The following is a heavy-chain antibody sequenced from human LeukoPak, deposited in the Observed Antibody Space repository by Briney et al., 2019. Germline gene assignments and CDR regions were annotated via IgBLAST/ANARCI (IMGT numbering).Heavy chain of an antibody. J-gene: IGHJ4*02. V-gene: IGHV5-51*01. D-gene: IGHD2-2*01. CDR1: GYSFSSYW. CDR3: ARHLSDITSSPNY. Sequence: GESLKISCKGSGYSFSSYWIAWVRQMPGKALEWMGVIYPRDSRTTYSPSFQGQVTISADKSISTAYLQWTSLKASDTAMYYCARHLSDITSSPNYWGPGTLVTVSS. CDR2: IYPRDSRT.